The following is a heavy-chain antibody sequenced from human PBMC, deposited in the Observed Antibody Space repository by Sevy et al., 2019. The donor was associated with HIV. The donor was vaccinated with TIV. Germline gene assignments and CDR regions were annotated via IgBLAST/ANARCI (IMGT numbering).Heavy chain of an antibody. CDR1: GFTFSDYY. Sequence: GVLRLSCAASGFTFSDYYMSWIRQAPGKGLEWVSYISSSGSTIYYADSVKGRFTISRDNAKNSLYLQMNSLRAEDTAVYYCARAPQYYDILTGYYPPDYWGQGTLVTVS. CDR2: ISSSGSTI. J-gene: IGHJ4*02. D-gene: IGHD3-9*01. V-gene: IGHV3-11*01. CDR3: ARAPQYYDILTGYYPPDY.